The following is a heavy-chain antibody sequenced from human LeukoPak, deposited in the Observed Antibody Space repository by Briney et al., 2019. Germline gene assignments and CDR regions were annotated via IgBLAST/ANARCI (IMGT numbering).Heavy chain of an antibody. V-gene: IGHV3-11*05. D-gene: IGHD6-19*01. CDR3: ARDSSGWYWFYP. J-gene: IGHJ5*02. CDR1: GFTFSDYY. CDR2: ISSSSSYT. Sequence: GGSLRLSCAASGFTFSDYYMSWIRQAPGKGLEWVSYISSSSSYTNYADSVKGRFTISRDNAKNSLYLQMNSLRAEDTAVYYCARDSSGWYWFYPWGQGTLVTVSS.